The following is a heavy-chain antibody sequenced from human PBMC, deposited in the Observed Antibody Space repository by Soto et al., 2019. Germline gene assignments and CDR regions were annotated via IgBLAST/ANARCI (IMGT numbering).Heavy chain of an antibody. V-gene: IGHV1-69*12. CDR3: AGRRDGYNYKFGAFDI. CDR2: IIPIFGTA. D-gene: IGHD5-12*01. Sequence: QVQLVQSGAEVKKPGSSVKVSCKASGGTFSSYAISWVRQAPGQGLEWMGGIIPIFGTANYAQKFQGRVTITADESTSTAYMELRSLRSEDTAVYYCAGRRDGYNYKFGAFDIWGQGTMVTVSS. CDR1: GGTFSSYA. J-gene: IGHJ3*02.